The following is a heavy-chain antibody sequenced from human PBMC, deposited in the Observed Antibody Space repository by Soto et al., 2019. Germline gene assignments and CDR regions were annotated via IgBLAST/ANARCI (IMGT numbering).Heavy chain of an antibody. CDR2: IYHSGTK. CDR3: ARDPLKGAFDI. V-gene: IGHV4-30-2*01. J-gene: IGHJ3*02. CDR1: GGSISSGGHS. Sequence: LSLTCAVSGGSISSGGHSWSWIRQPPGKGLEWIGYIYHSGTKYYNPSLKSRVTMSVDGSKNQFSLTLTSVTAADTAVYYCARDPLKGAFDIWGQGTMVTVSS.